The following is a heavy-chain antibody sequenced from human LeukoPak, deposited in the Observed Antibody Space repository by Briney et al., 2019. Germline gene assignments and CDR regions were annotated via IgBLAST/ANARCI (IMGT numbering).Heavy chain of an antibody. D-gene: IGHD1-26*01. CDR3: ARDGESGSYGY. Sequence: PGGSLRLSCAASGFTFSSYWMHWVRQAPGKGLVWVSRINSDGSSTSYADSVKGRFTISRDDAKNTLYLQMNSLRAEDTAVYYCARDGESGSYGYWGQGTLVTVSS. V-gene: IGHV3-74*01. CDR1: GFTFSSYW. J-gene: IGHJ4*02. CDR2: INSDGSST.